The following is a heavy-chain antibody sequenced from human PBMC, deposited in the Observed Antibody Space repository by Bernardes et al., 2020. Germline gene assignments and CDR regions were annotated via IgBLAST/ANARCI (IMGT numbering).Heavy chain of an antibody. Sequence: TLSLTCTVSGGSISSSSYYWGWIRQPPGKGLEWIGSIYYSGSTYYNPSLKSRVTISVDTSKNQFSLKLSSVTAADTAVYYCARLRTIFGVAPRYFDYWGQGTLVTVSS. J-gene: IGHJ4*02. V-gene: IGHV4-39*01. CDR2: IYYSGST. D-gene: IGHD3-3*01. CDR1: GGSISSSSYY. CDR3: ARLRTIFGVAPRYFDY.